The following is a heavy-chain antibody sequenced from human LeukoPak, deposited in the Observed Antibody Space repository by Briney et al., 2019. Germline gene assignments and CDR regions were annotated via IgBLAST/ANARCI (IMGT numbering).Heavy chain of an antibody. D-gene: IGHD5-24*01. Sequence: GGSLRLSCAASGFTFSSYDMHWVRQAPGKGLEWVAVISYDGNNKYYADSVKGRFTISRDNAKNSLYLQMNSLRDEDTAVYYCARDLRWLQLGALFDYWGQGTLVTVSS. CDR1: GFTFSSYD. V-gene: IGHV3-30-3*01. J-gene: IGHJ4*02. CDR3: ARDLRWLQLGALFDY. CDR2: ISYDGNNK.